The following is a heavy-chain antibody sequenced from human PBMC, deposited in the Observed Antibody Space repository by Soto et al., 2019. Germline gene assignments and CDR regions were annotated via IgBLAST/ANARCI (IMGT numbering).Heavy chain of an antibody. V-gene: IGHV4-34*01. CDR3: ARDTITGLFDY. Sequence: QVQLQQWGAGLLKPSETLSLTCAVYGGSFSGYYWTWIRQPPGTGLEWIGEINHSGSTNYNPSLKSRVTISVDTSKNQFSLKLTSVTAADTAVDYCARDTITGLFDYWGQGTLVTVSS. D-gene: IGHD2-8*02. CDR1: GGSFSGYY. CDR2: INHSGST. J-gene: IGHJ4*02.